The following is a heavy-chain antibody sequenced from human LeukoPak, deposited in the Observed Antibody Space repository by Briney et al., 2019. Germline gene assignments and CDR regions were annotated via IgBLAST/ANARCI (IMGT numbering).Heavy chain of an antibody. Sequence: SETLSLTCAVSGGSISSGGYSWSWIRQPPGKGLEWIGYIYHSGSTYYNPSLKSRVTISVDRSKNQFSLKLSSVTAADTAVYYCARGRYYDSSGYYYDYRGQGTLVTVSS. D-gene: IGHD3-22*01. CDR3: ARGRYYDSSGYYYDY. J-gene: IGHJ4*02. V-gene: IGHV4-30-2*01. CDR2: IYHSGST. CDR1: GGSISSGGYS.